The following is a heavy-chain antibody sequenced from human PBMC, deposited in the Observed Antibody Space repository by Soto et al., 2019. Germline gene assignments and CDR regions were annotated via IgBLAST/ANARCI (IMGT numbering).Heavy chain of an antibody. J-gene: IGHJ5*02. D-gene: IGHD3-22*01. CDR1: GGSISSSNW. Sequence: SETLSLTCAVSGGSISSSNWWSWVRQPPGKGLEWIGEIYHSGSTNYNPSLKSRVTISVDKSKNQFSLKLSSVTAADTAVYYCAGSYYESSGYSRWYDLWGQRTLVTVSS. CDR3: AGSYYESSGYSRWYDL. V-gene: IGHV4-4*02. CDR2: IYHSGST.